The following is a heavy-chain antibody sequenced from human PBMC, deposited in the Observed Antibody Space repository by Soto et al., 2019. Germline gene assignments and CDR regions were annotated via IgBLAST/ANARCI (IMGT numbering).Heavy chain of an antibody. CDR3: ARLYPIGYSSPFDY. CDR1: GGSISSGGYY. CDR2: IYYSGST. D-gene: IGHD5-18*01. V-gene: IGHV4-31*03. Sequence: SETLSLTCTVSGGSISSGGYYWSWIRQHPGKGLEWIGYIYYSGSTYYNPSLKSRVTISVDTSKNQFSLKLSSVTAADTAVYYCARLYPIGYSSPFDYWGQGTLVTVSS. J-gene: IGHJ4*02.